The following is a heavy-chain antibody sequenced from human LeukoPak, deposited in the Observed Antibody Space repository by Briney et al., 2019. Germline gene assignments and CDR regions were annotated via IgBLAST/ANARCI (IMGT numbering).Heavy chain of an antibody. CDR2: ISGSGGST. J-gene: IGHJ4*02. CDR1: GFTFSSYS. D-gene: IGHD2-21*02. V-gene: IGHV3-23*01. Sequence: PGGSLRLSCAASGFTFSSYSMNWVRQAPGKGLEWVSAISGSGGSTYYADSVKGRFTISRDNSKNTLYLQMNSLRAEDTALYYCAKVVCGSDCYLGVDYWGQGTLVTVSS. CDR3: AKVVCGSDCYLGVDY.